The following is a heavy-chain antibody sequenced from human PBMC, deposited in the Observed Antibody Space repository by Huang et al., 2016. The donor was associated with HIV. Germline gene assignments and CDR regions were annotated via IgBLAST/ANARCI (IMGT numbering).Heavy chain of an antibody. D-gene: IGHD2-21*02. J-gene: IGHJ4*02. CDR2: ISRSGDAV. CDR1: GFTFSDYY. Sequence: QAQLVESGGGLVKPGGSLRLSCADSGFTFSDYYMRWIRQAPGKGLELLAYISRSGDAVYYADSVKGLFTIARDNANQSLYIQLSSLRPEDTAMFYCAKGGGAYCGADCYELDSWGQGILVIVSS. V-gene: IGHV3-11*01. CDR3: AKGGGAYCGADCYELDS.